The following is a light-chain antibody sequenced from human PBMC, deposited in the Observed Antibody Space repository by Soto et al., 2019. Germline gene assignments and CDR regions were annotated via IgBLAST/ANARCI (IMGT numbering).Light chain of an antibody. CDR3: QQSYGTPIT. Sequence: DIQMTQSPSTLSASVGDRVTITCRASQSISSWLAWYQQKPGKAPNLLIHKASHLESGVPSRFSGSGSGTDFTLTITSLQPEDFATYYCQQSYGTPITFGQGTRLEI. CDR1: QSISSW. V-gene: IGKV1-5*03. J-gene: IGKJ5*01. CDR2: KAS.